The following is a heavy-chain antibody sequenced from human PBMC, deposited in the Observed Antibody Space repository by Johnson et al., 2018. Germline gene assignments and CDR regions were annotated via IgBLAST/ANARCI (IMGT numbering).Heavy chain of an antibody. CDR2: ISYDGSNT. D-gene: IGHD4-23*01. CDR1: GFTFRNYG. J-gene: IGHJ1*01. V-gene: IGHV3-30*18. CDR3: AQGPVGVAVVTTADYFQR. Sequence: QVQLVQSGGGVVQPGRSLRLSCAASGFTFRNYGMHWVRQAPGKGLEWVALISYDGSNTDYTDSVNGRFTISRDNSENTLYLQMNTLRPDDTGVYDCAQGPVGVAVVTTADYFQRWGQGSLVTVSS.